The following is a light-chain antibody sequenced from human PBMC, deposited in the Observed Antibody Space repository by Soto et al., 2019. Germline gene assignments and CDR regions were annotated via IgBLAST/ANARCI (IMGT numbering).Light chain of an antibody. CDR1: SSDVGGYNC. Sequence: QSVLTQPASVSGSPGQTITISCTGTSSDVGGYNCVSWYQQHPGKAPKLMIYEVSNRPLGVSNRFSGSKSGNTASLTISGLQAEDEADYYCTSYTSSSTLDVFGTGTKVTVL. CDR2: EVS. J-gene: IGLJ1*01. V-gene: IGLV2-14*01. CDR3: TSYTSSSTLDV.